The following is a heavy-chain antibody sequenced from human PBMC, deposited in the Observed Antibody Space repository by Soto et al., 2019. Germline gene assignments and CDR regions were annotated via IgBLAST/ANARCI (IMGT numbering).Heavy chain of an antibody. CDR3: ARDATRYCSSTSCYSDWFDP. J-gene: IGHJ5*02. V-gene: IGHV3-21*01. CDR2: ISSSSGYI. D-gene: IGHD2-2*01. Sequence: GGSLRLSCAASGFTFSSYSMNWVRQAPGKGLEWVSSISSSSGYIYYADSVKGRFTISRDNAKNSLYLQMNSLRAEDTAVYYCARDATRYCSSTSCYSDWFDPWGQGTLVTVSS. CDR1: GFTFSSYS.